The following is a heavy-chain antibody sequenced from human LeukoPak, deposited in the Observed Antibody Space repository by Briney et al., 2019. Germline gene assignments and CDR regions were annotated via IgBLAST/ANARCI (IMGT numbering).Heavy chain of an antibody. D-gene: IGHD3-9*01. J-gene: IGHJ4*02. Sequence: SVKVSCKASGGTFSSYAISWVRQAPGQGLEWMGGIIPIFGTANYAQKFQGRVTITADESTSTAYMELSSLRSEDTAVYYCARLRTMDDILTGYHFDYWGQGTLVTVSS. V-gene: IGHV1-69*13. CDR2: IIPIFGTA. CDR1: GGTFSSYA. CDR3: ARLRTMDDILTGYHFDY.